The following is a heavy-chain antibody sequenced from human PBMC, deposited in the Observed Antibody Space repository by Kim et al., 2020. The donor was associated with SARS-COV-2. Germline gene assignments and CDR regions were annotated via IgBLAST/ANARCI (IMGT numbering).Heavy chain of an antibody. J-gene: IGHJ4*02. Sequence: SFQGQVTISADKSISTAYLQWSSLKASDTAMYYCARTYDFWSGYYRYFDYWGQGTLVTVSS. D-gene: IGHD3-3*01. CDR3: ARTYDFWSGYYRYFDY. V-gene: IGHV5-51*01.